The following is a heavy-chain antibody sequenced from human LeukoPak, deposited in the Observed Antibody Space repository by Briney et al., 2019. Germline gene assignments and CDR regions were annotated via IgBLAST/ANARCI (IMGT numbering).Heavy chain of an antibody. CDR1: GGSIGSSSYY. J-gene: IGHJ6*03. Sequence: PSETLSLTCTVSGGSIGSSSYYWGWIRQPPGKGLEWIGSIYYSGSTHYNPSLKSRVTISVDTSKNQFSLKLSSVTAADTAVYYCAREMQDKSLQWIGELKKYYYYYMDVWGKGTTVIVSS. D-gene: IGHD3-10*01. CDR2: IYYSGST. CDR3: AREMQDKSLQWIGELKKYYYYYMDV. V-gene: IGHV4-39*07.